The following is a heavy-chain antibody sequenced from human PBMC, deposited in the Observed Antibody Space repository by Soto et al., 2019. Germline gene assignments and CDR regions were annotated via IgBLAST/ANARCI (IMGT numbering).Heavy chain of an antibody. CDR3: ARDAISTYGMDV. D-gene: IGHD3-3*02. CDR2: IWYDGSNK. Sequence: QVQLVESGGGVVQPGRSLRLSCAASGFTFSSYGMHWVRQAPGKGLEWVAVIWYDGSNKYYADSVKGRFTISRDNSKNALYLQMNSLRAEGTPVYYCARDAISTYGMDVWGQGTTVTVSS. V-gene: IGHV3-33*01. J-gene: IGHJ6*02. CDR1: GFTFSSYG.